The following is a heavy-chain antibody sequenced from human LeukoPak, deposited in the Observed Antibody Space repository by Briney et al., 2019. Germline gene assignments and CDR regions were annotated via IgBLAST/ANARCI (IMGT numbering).Heavy chain of an antibody. J-gene: IGHJ6*04. CDR1: GFTVSGDY. CDR3: AELGITMIGGV. Sequence: PGGSLRLSCAVSGFTVSGDYMSWVRQAPGKGLEWVSVMYSGGATYYADSVKGRFTISRDNAKNSLYLQMNSLRAEDTAVYYWAELGITMIGGVWGKGTTVTISS. D-gene: IGHD3-10*02. CDR2: MYSGGAT. V-gene: IGHV3-53*01.